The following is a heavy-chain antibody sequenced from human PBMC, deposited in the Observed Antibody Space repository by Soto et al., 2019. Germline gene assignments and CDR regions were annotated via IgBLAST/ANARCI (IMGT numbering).Heavy chain of an antibody. Sequence: SVKVSCKASGGTFSSYAIGWVRQAPGQGLEWMGGIIPIFGTANYAQKFQGRVTITADESTSTAYMELSSLRSEDTAVYYCARDHYYDSSGSIYYAFDIWGQGTMVTVSS. CDR1: GGTFSSYA. CDR2: IIPIFGTA. J-gene: IGHJ3*02. CDR3: ARDHYYDSSGSIYYAFDI. V-gene: IGHV1-69*13. D-gene: IGHD3-22*01.